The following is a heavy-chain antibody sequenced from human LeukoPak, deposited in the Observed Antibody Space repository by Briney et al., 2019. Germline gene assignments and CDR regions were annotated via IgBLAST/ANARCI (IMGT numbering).Heavy chain of an antibody. CDR2: IYHSGST. CDR3: ARDSGGQYQPPQYFDL. CDR1: GYSISSGYY. D-gene: IGHD2-2*01. V-gene: IGHV4-38-2*02. Sequence: SETLSLTCTVSGYSISSGYYWGWIRQPPGKGLEWIGSIYHSGSTYYNPSLKSRVTISVDTSKNQFSLKLSSVTAADTAVYYCARDSGGQYQPPQYFDLWGRGTLVTVSS. J-gene: IGHJ2*01.